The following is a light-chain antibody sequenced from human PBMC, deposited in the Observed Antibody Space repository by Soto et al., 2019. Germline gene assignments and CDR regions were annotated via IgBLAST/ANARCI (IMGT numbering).Light chain of an antibody. Sequence: EIVMTQSPATLSVSPGERATLSCRASQSVSSNLAWYQQKPGQAPRLLIYGASTRATGIPARFSGSGSGTEFPLTISSLPSEDFAVYYCQQYNNWPQTFGQGTKVDIK. CDR1: QSVSSN. V-gene: IGKV3-15*01. CDR2: GAS. CDR3: QQYNNWPQT. J-gene: IGKJ1*01.